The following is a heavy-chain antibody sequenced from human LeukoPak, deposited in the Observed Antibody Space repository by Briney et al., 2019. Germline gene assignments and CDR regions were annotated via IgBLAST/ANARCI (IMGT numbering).Heavy chain of an antibody. CDR3: ARAFSDYDSSGKREGYYFDY. D-gene: IGHD3-22*01. J-gene: IGHJ4*02. V-gene: IGHV4-61*05. CDR1: GGSISITSYY. Sequence: PSETLSLTCTVSGGSISITSYYWSWIRQPPGKGLEWVGYIYYSGSTNYNPSLKSRVTISVDTSKNQLALNLSSVTAADTAVYYCARAFSDYDSSGKREGYYFDYWGQGTLVTVSS. CDR2: IYYSGST.